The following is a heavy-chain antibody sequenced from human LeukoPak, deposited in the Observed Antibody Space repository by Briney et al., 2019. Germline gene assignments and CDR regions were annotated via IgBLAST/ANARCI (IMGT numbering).Heavy chain of an antibody. CDR3: ARDRYYYDSSGYYLPTRIDY. CDR1: GFTFTSSA. CDR2: IVVGSGNT. V-gene: IGHV1-58*01. J-gene: IGHJ4*02. D-gene: IGHD3-22*01. Sequence: SVKVSCKASGFTFTSSAVQWVRQARGQRLEWIGWIVVGSGNTNYAQKFQGRVTITADESTSTAYMELSSLRSEDTAVYYCARDRYYYDSSGYYLPTRIDYWGQGTLVTVSS.